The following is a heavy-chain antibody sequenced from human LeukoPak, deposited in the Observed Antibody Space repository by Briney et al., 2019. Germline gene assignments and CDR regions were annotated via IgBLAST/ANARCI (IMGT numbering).Heavy chain of an antibody. CDR2: ISSSSSYI. J-gene: IGHJ4*02. D-gene: IGHD3-10*01. V-gene: IGHV3-21*01. CDR3: AREIYGSGSYYNENYFDY. CDR1: GFTFSSYS. Sequence: PGGSLRLSRAASGFTFSSYSMNWVRQAPGKGLEWVSSISSSSSYIYYADSVKGRFTISRDNAKNSLYLQMNSLRAEDTAVYYCAREIYGSGSYYNENYFDYWGQGTLVTVSS.